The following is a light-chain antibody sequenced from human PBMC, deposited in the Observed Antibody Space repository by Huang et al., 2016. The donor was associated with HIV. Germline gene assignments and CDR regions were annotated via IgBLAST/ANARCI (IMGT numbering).Light chain of an antibody. Sequence: DIQMTQSPSSLSASVGDKVSITCRASQAISNSLVWYQQQPGKAPKLLLYGASRLESGVSSRFSGSGSGRDYTLTISSLQPEDFATYYCQQYFSSRRTFGQGTRVEIK. CDR3: QQYFSSRRT. CDR1: QAISNS. CDR2: GAS. V-gene: IGKV1-NL1*01. J-gene: IGKJ1*01.